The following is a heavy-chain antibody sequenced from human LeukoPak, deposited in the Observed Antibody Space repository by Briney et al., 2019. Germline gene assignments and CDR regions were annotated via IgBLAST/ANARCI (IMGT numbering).Heavy chain of an antibody. D-gene: IGHD3-22*01. Sequence: SVKVSCTASGGTFSSYAISWVRQAPGQGLEWMGGIVPIFGTANYAQKFQGRVTITADESTSTAYMELSSLRSEDTAVYYCARESAENGWLLPLNHYFDYWGQGTLVTVSS. J-gene: IGHJ4*02. CDR3: ARESAENGWLLPLNHYFDY. CDR1: GGTFSSYA. V-gene: IGHV1-69*13. CDR2: IVPIFGTA.